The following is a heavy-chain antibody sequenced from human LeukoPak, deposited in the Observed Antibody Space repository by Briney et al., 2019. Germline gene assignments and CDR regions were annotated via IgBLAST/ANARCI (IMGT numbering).Heavy chain of an antibody. V-gene: IGHV3-9*01. CDR2: ISWNSGSI. CDR1: GFTFDDYA. CDR3: AKDYAYYYDSSGYLDY. Sequence: PGGSLRLSCAASGFTFDDYAMHWVRQAPGKGLEWVSGISWNSGSIGYADSVKGRFTISRDNAKNSLYLQMNSLRAEDTALYYCAKDYAYYYDSSGYLDYWGQGTLVTVSS. J-gene: IGHJ4*02. D-gene: IGHD3-22*01.